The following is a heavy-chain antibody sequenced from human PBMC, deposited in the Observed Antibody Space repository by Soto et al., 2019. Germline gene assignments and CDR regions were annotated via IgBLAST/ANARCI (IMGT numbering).Heavy chain of an antibody. J-gene: IGHJ6*02. Sequence: QVQLQESGPGLVKPSETLSLTCTVSGGSISSINNHLSNHYCSWIRLSPGKGLEWIGYISNIGFTSYNPSPKGRVSISVDTSKNQFSLKLTSVTAADTAVYYCTTQGFGGLHGLVDVWGQGTTVTVSS. D-gene: IGHD3-10*01. CDR3: TTQGFGGLHGLVDV. CDR1: GGSISSINNHLSNHY. CDR2: ISNIGFT. V-gene: IGHV4-61*01.